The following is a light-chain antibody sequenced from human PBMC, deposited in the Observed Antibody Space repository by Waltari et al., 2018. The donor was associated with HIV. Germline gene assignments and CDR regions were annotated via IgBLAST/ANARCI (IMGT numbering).Light chain of an antibody. J-gene: IGKJ2*01. V-gene: IGKV1-39*01. CDR2: AAS. Sequence: DIQMTQSPSSLSASVGDRVTITCRTSQSISSYLNWFQQKPGKAPKLLIYAASNLQSGVPSRFSDSGAGTDFTLTISSLQPDDFGTYYCPQRYSTPAFGQGTKLEI. CDR3: PQRYSTPA. CDR1: QSISSY.